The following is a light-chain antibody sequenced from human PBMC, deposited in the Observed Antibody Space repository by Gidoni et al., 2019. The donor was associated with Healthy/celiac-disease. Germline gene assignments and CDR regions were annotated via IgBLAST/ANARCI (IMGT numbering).Light chain of an antibody. J-gene: IGKJ4*01. V-gene: IGKV3-15*01. CDR2: GAS. Sequence: EIVMTQSPATLSVSPGERATLSCRASQSVSSNLAGYQQKPGQAPRLLIYGASTRATGIPASFSGSGSGTEFTLTISSLQSEDFAVYYCQQYKNWPPLTFGGGTKVEIK. CDR1: QSVSSN. CDR3: QQYKNWPPLT.